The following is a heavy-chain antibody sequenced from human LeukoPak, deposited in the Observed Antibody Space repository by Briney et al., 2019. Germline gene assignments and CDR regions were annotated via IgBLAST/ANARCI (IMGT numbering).Heavy chain of an antibody. Sequence: SETLSLTCTVSGGSISSYYWSWIRQPPGKGLEWIGYIYYSGSTNYNPSLKSRVTISVDKSKNQFSLKLSPVTAADTAVYYCARDGRAAAGYRRAFDIWGQGTMVTVSS. D-gene: IGHD6-13*01. V-gene: IGHV4-59*12. CDR3: ARDGRAAAGYRRAFDI. J-gene: IGHJ3*02. CDR1: GGSISSYY. CDR2: IYYSGST.